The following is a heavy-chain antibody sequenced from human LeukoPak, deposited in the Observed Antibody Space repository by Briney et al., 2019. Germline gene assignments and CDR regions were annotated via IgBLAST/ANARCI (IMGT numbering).Heavy chain of an antibody. CDR3: ARLPWGMYNSSW. CDR2: ISGSSSII. J-gene: IGHJ4*02. CDR1: GFTFSSYS. V-gene: IGHV3-48*04. Sequence: GGSLRLSCEASGFTFSSYSMNWVRQAPGKGLEWVSFISGSSSIIHYADSVKGRFTISRDNAKNSLYLQMNSLRAEDTAVYYCARLPWGMYNSSWWGQGTLVTVSS. D-gene: IGHD6-13*01.